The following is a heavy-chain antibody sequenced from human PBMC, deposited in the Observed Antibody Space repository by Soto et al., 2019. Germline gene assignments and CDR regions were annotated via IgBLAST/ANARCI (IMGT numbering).Heavy chain of an antibody. J-gene: IGHJ4*02. CDR3: VREDTGYDSRXVDD. V-gene: IGHV4-31*03. D-gene: IGHD5-12*01. Sequence: TSETLSLTCTVSGGSISRGGYYWSWIRQHPGKGLEWIGSIYYSGSTYHNPSLKSRVSISLDTTKNQFSLKLSSLTAADTAVYYCVREDTGYDSRXVDDWGQATLVTVSS. CDR2: IYYSGST. CDR1: GGSISRGGYY.